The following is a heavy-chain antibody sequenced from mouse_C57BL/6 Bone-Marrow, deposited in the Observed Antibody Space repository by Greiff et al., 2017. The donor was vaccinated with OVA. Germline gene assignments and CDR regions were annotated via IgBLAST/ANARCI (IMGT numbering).Heavy chain of an antibody. D-gene: IGHD3-2*02. J-gene: IGHJ4*01. CDR1: GYTFTDYY. V-gene: IGHV1-75*01. CDR3: ATEGDSSGPYAMDY. CDR2: IFPGSGST. Sequence: QVQLQQSGPELVKPGASVKISCKASGYTFTDYYINWVKQRPGQGLEWIGWIFPGSGSTYYNEKFKGKATLTVDKSSSTAYMLLSSLTSEDSAVYFCATEGDSSGPYAMDYWGQGTSVTVSS.